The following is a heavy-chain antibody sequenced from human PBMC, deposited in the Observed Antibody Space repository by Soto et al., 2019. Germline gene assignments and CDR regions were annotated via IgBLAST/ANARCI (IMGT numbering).Heavy chain of an antibody. Sequence: PVVPLRISGKVAGDNCASHWIGLVRQMPGKGLEWMGIIYAVYSDTRYSPSVQGQVTITRDMSTSTAYMELSSLRSEDTAVYYCAGPTARYYVMDVWGQGTSVTVSS. CDR2: IYAVYSDT. V-gene: IGHV5-51*01. J-gene: IGHJ6*01. CDR3: AGPTARYYVMDV. CDR1: GDNCASHW.